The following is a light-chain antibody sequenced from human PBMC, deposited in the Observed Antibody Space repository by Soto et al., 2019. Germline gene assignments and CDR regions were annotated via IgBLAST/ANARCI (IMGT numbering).Light chain of an antibody. Sequence: EIVLTQSACTLSLSPGERATLSCRASQSVSSSYLAWYQHKPGQAPRLLIYGASSRATGIPDRFSGSGSGTDFTLTISRLEPEDFAVYYCQQYGSSRTWTFGQGTKVDIK. CDR2: GAS. V-gene: IGKV3-20*01. CDR3: QQYGSSRTWT. CDR1: QSVSSSY. J-gene: IGKJ1*01.